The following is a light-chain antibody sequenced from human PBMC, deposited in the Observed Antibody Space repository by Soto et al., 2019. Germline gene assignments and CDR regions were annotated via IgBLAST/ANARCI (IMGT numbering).Light chain of an antibody. CDR1: SSDVGGYNY. Sequence: QSVLTQPPSASGSPGQTVTSSCTGTSSDVGGYNYVSWYQQHPGKAPKLMIYEVSKRPSGVPDRFSGSKSGNTASLTVSGLQAEDEADYYCSSYAGSNIPWVFGGRTKLTVL. V-gene: IGLV2-8*01. CDR3: SSYAGSNIPWV. J-gene: IGLJ3*02. CDR2: EVS.